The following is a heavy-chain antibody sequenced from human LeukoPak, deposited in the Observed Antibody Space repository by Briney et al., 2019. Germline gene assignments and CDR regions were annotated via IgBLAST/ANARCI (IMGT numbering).Heavy chain of an antibody. CDR1: GFTFRSYS. CDR2: ISSSSSTI. D-gene: IGHD1-26*01. Sequence: GGSLRLSCAASGFTFRSYSMNWVRQAPGKGLEWVSYISSSSSTIYYADSVKGRFTISRDNAKNSLYLQMNSLRAEDTAVYYCARGAVNSGSSIGDFDYWGQGTLVTVSS. V-gene: IGHV3-48*01. J-gene: IGHJ4*02. CDR3: ARGAVNSGSSIGDFDY.